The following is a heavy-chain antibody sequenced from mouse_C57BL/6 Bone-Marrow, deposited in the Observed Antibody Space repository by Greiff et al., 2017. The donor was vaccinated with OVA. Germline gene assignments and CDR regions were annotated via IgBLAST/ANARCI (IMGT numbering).Heavy chain of an antibody. CDR1: GYAFSSSW. V-gene: IGHV1-82*01. CDR2: IYPGDGDT. Sequence: QVQLKHSGPELVKPGASVKISCKASGYAFSSSWMNWVKQRPGKGLEWIGRIYPGDGDTNYNGKFKGKATLTADKSSSTAYMQLSSLTSEDSAVYFCARERGSQFAYWGQGTLVTVSA. CDR3: ARERGSQFAY. J-gene: IGHJ3*01.